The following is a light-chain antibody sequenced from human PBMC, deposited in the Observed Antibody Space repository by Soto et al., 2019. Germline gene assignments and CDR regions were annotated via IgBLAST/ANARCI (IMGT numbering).Light chain of an antibody. CDR2: RNN. V-gene: IGLV1-47*01. J-gene: IGLJ1*01. CDR1: TSNIGSNY. Sequence: QSVLTQPPSASGTPGQGATISCSGSTSNIGSNYVYWYQQLPGTAPKLLIYRNNQRPSGVPDRFSGSKSGTSASLAISGLRSDDEADSYRQSYDSTLIARYAFGTGT. CDR3: QSYDSTLIARYA.